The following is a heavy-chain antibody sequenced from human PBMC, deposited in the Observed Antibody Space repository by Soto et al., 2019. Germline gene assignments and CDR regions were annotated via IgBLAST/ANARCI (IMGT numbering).Heavy chain of an antibody. J-gene: IGHJ6*02. Sequence: ASVKVSCKASGGTFSGYAISWVRQAPGQGLEWMGGIIPIFGTANYAQKFQGRVTITADESTSTAYMELSSLRSEDTAVYYCARGSEYSNSPHYYYGMDVWGQGTTVTVSS. D-gene: IGHD4-4*01. CDR3: ARGSEYSNSPHYYYGMDV. CDR1: GGTFSGYA. CDR2: IIPIFGTA. V-gene: IGHV1-69*13.